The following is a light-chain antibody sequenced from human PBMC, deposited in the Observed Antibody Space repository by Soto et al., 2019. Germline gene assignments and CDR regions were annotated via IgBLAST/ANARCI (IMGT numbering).Light chain of an antibody. J-gene: IGLJ7*01. CDR2: EDD. CDR3: QSYDTHTVV. V-gene: IGLV6-57*04. CDR1: SGSIGSNS. Sequence: NFMLTQPLSVSESPGKTVTISCTRSSGSIGSNSVQWYQQRPGSAPTTVIYEDDQRPSGVPNRFAGSIDRSSNSASLTISGLQTEDEADYYCQSYDTHTVVFGGGTQLTVL.